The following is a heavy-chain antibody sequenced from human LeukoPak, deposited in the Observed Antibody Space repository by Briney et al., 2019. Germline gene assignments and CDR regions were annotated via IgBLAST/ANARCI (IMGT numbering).Heavy chain of an antibody. Sequence: GGSLRLSCAASGFTFSSYAMHWVRQAPGKGLEWVTFISSDGSNKYYADSVKGRFSISRDNSKNTLYLQMNSLRPEDAAVYYCAKGDTTWELPHDYWGQGTLVTVSS. J-gene: IGHJ4*02. CDR2: ISSDGSNK. CDR3: AKGDTTWELPHDY. D-gene: IGHD1-26*01. CDR1: GFTFSSYA. V-gene: IGHV3-30*04.